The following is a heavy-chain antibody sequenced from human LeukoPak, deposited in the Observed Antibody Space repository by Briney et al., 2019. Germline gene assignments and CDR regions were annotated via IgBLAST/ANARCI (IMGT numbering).Heavy chain of an antibody. Sequence: GESLKISCKGSGYTFTTYWITWVRQMPGKGLEWMGRIDPSDSYTNYSPSFQGQVTISVDQSISTAYLQWSSLKASDTAMYYCARKYSRSSSLVDYWGQGTLVTVSS. J-gene: IGHJ4*02. D-gene: IGHD6-6*01. V-gene: IGHV5-10-1*04. CDR1: GYTFTTYW. CDR3: ARKYSRSSSLVDY. CDR2: IDPSDSYT.